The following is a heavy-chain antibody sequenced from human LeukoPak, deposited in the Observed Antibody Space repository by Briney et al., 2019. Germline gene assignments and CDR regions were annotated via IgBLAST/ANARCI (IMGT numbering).Heavy chain of an antibody. Sequence: GGSLRLSCAASGFTFSSYEMNWVRQAPGKGLEWVSYISSSGSTIYYADSVKGRFTISRDNAKNSLYLQMNSLRAEDTAVYYCARVWSSSSWMFDLWGRGTLLTVSS. CDR3: ARVWSSSSWMFDL. CDR1: GFTFSSYE. V-gene: IGHV3-48*03. D-gene: IGHD6-13*01. CDR2: ISSSGSTI. J-gene: IGHJ2*01.